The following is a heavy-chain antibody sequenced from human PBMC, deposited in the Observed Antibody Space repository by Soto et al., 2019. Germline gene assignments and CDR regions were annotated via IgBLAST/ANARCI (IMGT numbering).Heavy chain of an antibody. CDR1: GGPISSYD. D-gene: IGHD2-2*01. J-gene: IGHJ5*02. CDR2: IHYSVIT. Sequence: SETLSLTCTVSGGPISSYDCTWIRQPPVNGLEWIGYIHYSVITTYNPSLKSRVTISIDTSKNQFSLNLNSATAADTAVYYCERGRNSRTEYCRTDSRAWLEQWGQGTLVTVSS. V-gene: IGHV4-59*01. CDR3: ERGRNSRTEYCRTDSRAWLEQ.